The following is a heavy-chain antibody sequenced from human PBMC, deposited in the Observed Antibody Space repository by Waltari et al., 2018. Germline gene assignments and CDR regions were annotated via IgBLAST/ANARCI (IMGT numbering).Heavy chain of an antibody. CDR2: IYPGDSNT. Sequence: EVHLVQSGAEVTKPGESLKISCQGSRYIFRHYWIVWVRQMPGKGLEWPGIIYPGDSNTRYSPSFHGQVTFSVDKSINTAYLQWSSLKASDTAMYYCARSEFSQDAGVFYIWGQGTMVTVSS. CDR3: ARSEFSQDAGVFYI. V-gene: IGHV5-51*01. D-gene: IGHD3-10*01. J-gene: IGHJ3*02. CDR1: RYIFRHYW.